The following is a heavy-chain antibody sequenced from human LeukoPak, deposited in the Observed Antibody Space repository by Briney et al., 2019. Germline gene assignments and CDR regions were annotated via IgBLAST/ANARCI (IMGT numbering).Heavy chain of an antibody. CDR3: ARVSVGYSYGYDC. V-gene: IGHV3-74*01. CDR2: INSDGSST. CDR1: GFTFSSYW. Sequence: GGSLRLSCAASGFTFSSYWMHWVRQAPGKGLVWVSRINSDGSSTSYADSVKGRFTISRDNAKNTLYLQMNSLRAEDTAVYYCARVSVGYSYGYDCWGQGTLVTVSS. J-gene: IGHJ4*02. D-gene: IGHD5-18*01.